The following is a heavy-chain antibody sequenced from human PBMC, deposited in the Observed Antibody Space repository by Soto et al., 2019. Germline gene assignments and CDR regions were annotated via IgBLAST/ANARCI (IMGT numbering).Heavy chain of an antibody. CDR1: GYTFTSYD. CDR3: ARGLPFTVTTGKSYFDY. J-gene: IGHJ4*02. V-gene: IGHV1-8*01. Sequence: QVQLVQSGAEVKKPGASVKVSCKASGYTFTSYDINWVRQATGQGLEWMGWMNPNSGNTGYAQKFQGRVTMTRDTSISTAYMELSSLRSEDTAVYYCARGLPFTVTTGKSYFDYWGQGTLVTVSS. CDR2: MNPNSGNT. D-gene: IGHD4-17*01.